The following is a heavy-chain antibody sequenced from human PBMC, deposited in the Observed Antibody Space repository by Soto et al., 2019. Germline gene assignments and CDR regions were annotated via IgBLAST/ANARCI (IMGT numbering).Heavy chain of an antibody. CDR3: ATYLLSGPGSYYTLFDY. CDR1: GGSISSSSYY. CDR2: IYYSGST. D-gene: IGHD1-26*01. J-gene: IGHJ4*02. V-gene: IGHV4-39*01. Sequence: QLQLQESGPGLVKPSETLSLTCTVSGGSISSSSYYWGWIRQPPGKGLEWIGSIYYSGSTYYNPSLKSRVTISVDASKNQFSLKLSSVTAADTAVYYCATYLLSGPGSYYTLFDYWGQGTLVTVSS.